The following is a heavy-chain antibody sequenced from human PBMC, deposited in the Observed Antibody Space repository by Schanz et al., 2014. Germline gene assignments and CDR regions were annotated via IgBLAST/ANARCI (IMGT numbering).Heavy chain of an antibody. Sequence: QVQLVESGGGVVQPGGSLRLSCVGSGYSFSDYDMYWIRQAPGKGLEWLAFLRSDGSRRDYADSVKGRFTISRDNSNNTLSLQMNSLRNEDTAVYYCAKDRGGDYEVSYYYGMDVWGQGTTVTVSS. D-gene: IGHD4-17*01. CDR2: LRSDGSRR. CDR1: GYSFSDYD. J-gene: IGHJ6*02. CDR3: AKDRGGDYEVSYYYGMDV. V-gene: IGHV3-30*02.